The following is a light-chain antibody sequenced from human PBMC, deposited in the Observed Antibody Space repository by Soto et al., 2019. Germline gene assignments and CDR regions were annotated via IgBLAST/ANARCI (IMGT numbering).Light chain of an antibody. J-gene: IGKJ1*01. V-gene: IGKV3-15*01. CDR2: DAS. Sequence: ILRTQSPATLSVARGERATLACRASQSVSNNLAWYQQKPCQAPRLLIYDASTRATGIPARFSGSVSGTEFTLTLSGLTSEDFEVYYCQQYNNWPPWTFGQGTTVEIK. CDR1: QSVSNN. CDR3: QQYNNWPPWT.